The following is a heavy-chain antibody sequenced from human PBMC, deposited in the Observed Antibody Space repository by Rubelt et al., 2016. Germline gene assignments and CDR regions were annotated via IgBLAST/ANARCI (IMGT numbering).Heavy chain of an antibody. J-gene: IGHJ4*02. CDR3: ARGRGLSAAGTFFLDY. CDR1: GGSFSGYY. Sequence: QVQLQQWGAGLLKPSETLSLTCAVYGGSFSGYYWSWIRQPPGKGLEWIGEINHSGSTNYNPSLKSRVTISVDTSKNQFSLKLSSVTAADTAVYYCARGRGLSAAGTFFLDYWGQGTLVTVSS. CDR2: INHSGST. D-gene: IGHD6-13*01. V-gene: IGHV4-34*01.